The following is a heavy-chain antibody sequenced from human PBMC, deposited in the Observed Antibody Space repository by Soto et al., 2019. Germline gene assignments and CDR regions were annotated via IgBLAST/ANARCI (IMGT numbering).Heavy chain of an antibody. Sequence: QVQLVESGGGVVQPGRSLRLSCAASGFTFSSYGMHWVRQAPGKGLEWVAVISYDGSNKYYADSVKGRFTISRDNSKNTLYLQMNILRAEDTAVYYCAKEGEVTANAEYFQHWGQGTLVTVSS. V-gene: IGHV3-30*18. D-gene: IGHD2-21*02. CDR2: ISYDGSNK. J-gene: IGHJ1*01. CDR3: AKEGEVTANAEYFQH. CDR1: GFTFSSYG.